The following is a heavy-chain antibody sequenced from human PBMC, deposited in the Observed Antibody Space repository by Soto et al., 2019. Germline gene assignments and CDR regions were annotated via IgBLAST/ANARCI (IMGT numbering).Heavy chain of an antibody. V-gene: IGHV3-48*01. CDR1: GFTFSAFG. D-gene: IGHD3-10*01. CDR3: ARYGGGSGSSRLAFDN. Sequence: EVQLVESGGGLVQPGGSLRLSCAASGFTFSAFGMNWVRQAPGNGLEWLSYISNSGETIYYADSVRGRFTNTRDKAKSSLFLQMESLRAEDTAVYYCARYGGGSGSSRLAFDNWGQGTMVTVSS. CDR2: ISNSGETI. J-gene: IGHJ3*02.